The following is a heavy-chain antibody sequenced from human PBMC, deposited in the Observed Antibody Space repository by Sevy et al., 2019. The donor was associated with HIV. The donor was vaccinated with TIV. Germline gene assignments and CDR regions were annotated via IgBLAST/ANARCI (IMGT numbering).Heavy chain of an antibody. D-gene: IGHD4-17*01. CDR2: XWFDGSNT. V-gene: IGHV3-33*01. J-gene: IGHJ4*01. CDR3: ARDLEFYDSGDYGPAFMPDF. Sequence: GGSLRLSCAASGFTFSSXXXXXXXXXPGKGXXXXXXXWFDGSNTYYADSVKGRFTISRDIAKNTLHLQMNSLRAEDTAVYYCARDLEFYDSGDYGPAFMPDFWGHGTLVTVSS. CDR1: GFTFSSXX.